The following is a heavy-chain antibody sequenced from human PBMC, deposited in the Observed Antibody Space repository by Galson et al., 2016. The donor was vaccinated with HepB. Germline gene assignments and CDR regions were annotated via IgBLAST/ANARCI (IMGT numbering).Heavy chain of an antibody. V-gene: IGHV4-39*01. Sequence: ETLSLTCTVFGGSITNNSHYWGWIRQPPGEGLEWIAIFYYSGNTYYNPSLQSRVTISVDTSKTQFSLKLTSVTAADTAVYYCASTLSGGSDSYYSPVGLWGLGTTVTVSS. CDR3: ASTLSGGSDSYYSPVGL. J-gene: IGHJ6*02. D-gene: IGHD2-15*01. CDR1: GGSITNNSHY. CDR2: FYYSGNT.